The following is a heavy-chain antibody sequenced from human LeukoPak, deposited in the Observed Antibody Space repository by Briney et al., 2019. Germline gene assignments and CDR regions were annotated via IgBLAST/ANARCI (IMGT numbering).Heavy chain of an antibody. D-gene: IGHD2-8*01. J-gene: IGHJ4*02. CDR2: IYYSGST. Sequence: PSQTLSLTCTVSGGSISSGGYYWGWLRQLPGKGLEWIGYIYYSGSTYYTPSLKSRVTISVDTSKNQFSLKLSSVTAADTAVYYCARESHGRVLGLDYWGQGTLVTVSS. V-gene: IGHV4-31*03. CDR1: GGSISSGGYY. CDR3: ARESHGRVLGLDY.